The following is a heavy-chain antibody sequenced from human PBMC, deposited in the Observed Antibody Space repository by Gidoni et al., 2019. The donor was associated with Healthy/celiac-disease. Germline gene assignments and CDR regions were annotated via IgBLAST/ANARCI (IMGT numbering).Heavy chain of an antibody. Sequence: QLHLQASGPGLVKPSETLSLPCPVSGVSISSSSSSWCWLRQPPGKGLEWMGSIYYSGSNYYNPSLKSRVTIAVETSKNQFSLKLSSVTAAEKAVYYCAREVVVGTDAMRYYYYGMDVWGQGTTVTVSS. D-gene: IGHD2-2*01. CDR2: IYYSGSN. CDR1: GVSISSSSSS. CDR3: AREVVVGTDAMRYYYYGMDV. J-gene: IGHJ6*02. V-gene: IGHV4-39*07.